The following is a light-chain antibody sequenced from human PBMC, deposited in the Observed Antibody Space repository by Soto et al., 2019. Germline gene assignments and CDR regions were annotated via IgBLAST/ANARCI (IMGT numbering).Light chain of an antibody. J-gene: IGLJ1*01. CDR2: EGI. CDR3: CSSVGATTYV. Sequence: QSALTQPASVSGSPGQSITISCTGTSSTVGGFNVVSWYQQHPGKAPKVIIYEGIKRHAGVSNRFSGSNSGSTASLTISGLQAEDEADYYCCSSVGATTYVFGTGTKVNVL. V-gene: IGLV2-23*01. CDR1: SSTVGGFNV.